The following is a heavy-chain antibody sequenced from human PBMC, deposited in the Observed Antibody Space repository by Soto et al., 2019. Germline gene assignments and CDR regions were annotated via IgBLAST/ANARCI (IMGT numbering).Heavy chain of an antibody. CDR3: AKSPSRAPYGMDA. V-gene: IGHV3-23*01. J-gene: IGHJ6*02. D-gene: IGHD6-6*01. CDR1: GFPFSMFA. Sequence: PGGSLRLSCAAAGFPFSMFAMIWVRQAPGKGVEWVSSISGSVDRTYYADSVQGRFTISRDNSKKTVYLEMSSLRVEDTAVYYCAKSPSRAPYGMDAWGQGTTVTSP. CDR2: ISGSVDRT.